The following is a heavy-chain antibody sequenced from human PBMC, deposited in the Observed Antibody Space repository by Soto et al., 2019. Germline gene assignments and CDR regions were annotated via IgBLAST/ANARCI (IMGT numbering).Heavy chain of an antibody. Sequence: PSETLSLTCTASGGSISRSSYYWGWIRQPPGKRLEWIGNIYYSGSTQHNPSLESRVTISVDTSRNQFSLELNSVTAADTAVYYCATPGELSYGRFDYWGQGALVTVSS. CDR2: IYYSGST. J-gene: IGHJ4*02. CDR1: GGSISRSSYY. V-gene: IGHV4-39*01. D-gene: IGHD3-10*01. CDR3: ATPGELSYGRFDY.